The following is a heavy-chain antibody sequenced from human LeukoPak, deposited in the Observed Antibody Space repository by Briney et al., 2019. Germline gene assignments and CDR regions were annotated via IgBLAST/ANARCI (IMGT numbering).Heavy chain of an antibody. Sequence: PGGSLRLSCAASGLTFSSYGMYWVRQAPGKGLEWVAVISNDGSKKYYADSVKGRFTISRDNSKSTLYLQMNSLRAEDTAVYYCAKDGGDLKYYYYGMDVWGQGTTVTVFS. CDR1: GLTFSSYG. D-gene: IGHD2-21*02. CDR3: AKDGGDLKYYYYGMDV. J-gene: IGHJ6*02. V-gene: IGHV3-30*18. CDR2: ISNDGSKK.